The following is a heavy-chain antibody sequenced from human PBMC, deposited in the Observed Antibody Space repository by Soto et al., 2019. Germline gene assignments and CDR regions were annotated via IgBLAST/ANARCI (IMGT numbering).Heavy chain of an antibody. CDR2: ILHDGSNE. CDR3: AKSRDGYSFYYYYGMDV. D-gene: IGHD4-4*01. J-gene: IGHJ6*02. V-gene: IGHV3-30*18. Sequence: GVALRPSCAAPGLTFINYGTHWVRKAPGKGLEWVALILHDGSNEYYADSVKGRFTISRDNSKNTLYLQMNSLRGDDTAVYYWAKSRDGYSFYYYYGMDVWGQGNKVTFS. CDR1: GLTFINYG.